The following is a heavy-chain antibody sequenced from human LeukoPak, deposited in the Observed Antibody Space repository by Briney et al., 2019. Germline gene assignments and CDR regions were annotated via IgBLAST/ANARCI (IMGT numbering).Heavy chain of an antibody. D-gene: IGHD6-19*01. CDR1: GFTFDDYA. CDR2: ISWNSGSI. V-gene: IGHV3-9*01. CDR3: AKSVSSGWTPFDY. J-gene: IGHJ4*02. Sequence: GRSLRLSCAASGFTFDDYAMHWVRQAPEKGLEWVSGISWNSGSIGYADSVKGRFTISRDNAKNSLYLQMNSLRAEDTALYYCAKSVSSGWTPFDYWGQGTLVTVSS.